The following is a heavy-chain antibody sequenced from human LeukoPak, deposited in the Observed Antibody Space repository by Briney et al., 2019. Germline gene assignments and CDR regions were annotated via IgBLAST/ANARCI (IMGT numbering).Heavy chain of an antibody. J-gene: IGHJ4*02. V-gene: IGHV1-46*01. Sequence: ASVKVSCKASGYTFTSCYMHWVRQAPGQGLEWMGIINPSGGSTSYAQKFQGRVTMTRDTSTSTVYMELRSLRSEDTAVYYCAREGLMITFGGVIAIAEHFDYWGQGTLVTVSS. CDR2: INPSGGST. CDR3: AREGLMITFGGVIAIAEHFDY. CDR1: GYTFTSCY. D-gene: IGHD3-16*02.